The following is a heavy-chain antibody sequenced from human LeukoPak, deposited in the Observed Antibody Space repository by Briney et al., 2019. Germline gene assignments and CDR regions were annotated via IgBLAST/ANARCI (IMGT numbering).Heavy chain of an antibody. CDR2: IIPIFGTA. J-gene: IGHJ3*02. CDR1: GGTFSSYA. Sequence: GASVKVSCKASGGTFSSYAISWVPQAPGQGLEWMGGIIPIFGTANYAQKFQGRVTITADKSTSTAYMELSSLRSEDTAVYYCAREPSPGSCDAFDIWGQGTMVTVSS. CDR3: AREPSPGSCDAFDI. V-gene: IGHV1-69*06. D-gene: IGHD3-10*01.